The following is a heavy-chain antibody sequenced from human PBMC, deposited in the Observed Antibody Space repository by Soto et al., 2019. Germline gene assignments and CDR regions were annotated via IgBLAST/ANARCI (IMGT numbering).Heavy chain of an antibody. Sequence: QVQLVQSGAEVKKPGASVKVSCKASGYTFTSYDINWVRQATGQGLEWMGWMNPNSGNTGYAQKFQGRVTMTSNTSISTAYMELSSLRSEDTAGYYCASEGYCSCGSCYPVWGQGTLVTVSS. J-gene: IGHJ4*02. CDR3: ASEGYCSCGSCYPV. CDR2: MNPNSGNT. D-gene: IGHD2-15*01. V-gene: IGHV1-8*01. CDR1: GYTFTSYD.